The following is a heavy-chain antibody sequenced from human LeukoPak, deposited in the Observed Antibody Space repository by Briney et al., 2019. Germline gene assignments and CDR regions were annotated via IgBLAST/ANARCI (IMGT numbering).Heavy chain of an antibody. CDR2: VYHSGST. CDR1: GGSISSSNW. J-gene: IGHJ4*02. V-gene: IGHV4-4*02. CDR3: ARDGAARRYFDY. Sequence: SETLSLTCAVSGGSISSSNWWSWVRQPPGKGLEWIGEVYHSGSTNYNPSLKSRVTISVDTSKNQFSLKLSSVTAADTAVYYCARDGAARRYFDYWGQGTLVTVSS. D-gene: IGHD6-6*01.